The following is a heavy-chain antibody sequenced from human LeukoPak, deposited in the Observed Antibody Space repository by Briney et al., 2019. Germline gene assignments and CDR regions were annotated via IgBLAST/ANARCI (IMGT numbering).Heavy chain of an antibody. V-gene: IGHV4-61*02. CDR3: ARGVNSGYFDY. D-gene: IGHD1-26*01. Sequence: SQTLSLTCTVSGGSISSGSYYWSWIRQPAGKGLEWIGRIYTSGSTNYNPSLKSRVTISVDTSKKQFSLKLSSVTAVDTAVYYCARGVNSGYFDYCGQGTLVTVSS. CDR1: GGSISSGSYY. CDR2: IYTSGST. J-gene: IGHJ4*02.